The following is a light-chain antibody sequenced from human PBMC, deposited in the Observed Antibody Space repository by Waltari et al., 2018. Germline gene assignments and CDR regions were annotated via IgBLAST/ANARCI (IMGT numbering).Light chain of an antibody. CDR2: DVS. Sequence: QSALTQPASVSGSPGQSITISCTGTSTDVGGYDYVSWYQQHPGKAPSLMIFDVSKRPSGVYNRFSGSKTGSPSSLSISGLQAEDESDYFRSSYTSSTTSYVFGTGTKVTVL. J-gene: IGLJ1*01. CDR1: STDVGGYDY. V-gene: IGLV2-14*01. CDR3: SSYTSSTTSYV.